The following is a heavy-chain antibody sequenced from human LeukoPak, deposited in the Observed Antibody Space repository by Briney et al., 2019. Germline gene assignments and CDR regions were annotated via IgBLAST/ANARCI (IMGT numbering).Heavy chain of an antibody. CDR3: ARDNSVGDNAWWFDP. Sequence: GASVKVSCKASGYTFTGYYMHWVRQAPGQGLEWMGWINPTGGSTGYAQKFQGRGTMTRDMSTSTNYMELSSLRSEDTAIYYCARDNSVGDNAWWFDPWGQGTLVTVSS. CDR1: GYTFTGYY. D-gene: IGHD1-26*01. J-gene: IGHJ5*02. V-gene: IGHV1-46*01. CDR2: INPTGGST.